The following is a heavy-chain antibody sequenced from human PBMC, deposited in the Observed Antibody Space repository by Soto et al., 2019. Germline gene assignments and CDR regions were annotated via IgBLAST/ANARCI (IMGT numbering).Heavy chain of an antibody. CDR2: IYWDDDK. CDR1: GFSLSTSGVG. J-gene: IGHJ4*02. Sequence: SGPTLVNPTQTLTLTCTFSGFSLSTSGVGVGWIRQPPGKALEWLALIYWDDDKRYSPSPKSRLTITKDTSKNQVVLTMTNMDPVDTATYYCAQMTLITIFGVVRGSYYFDYWGQGTLVTVSS. D-gene: IGHD3-3*01. V-gene: IGHV2-5*02. CDR3: AQMTLITIFGVVRGSYYFDY.